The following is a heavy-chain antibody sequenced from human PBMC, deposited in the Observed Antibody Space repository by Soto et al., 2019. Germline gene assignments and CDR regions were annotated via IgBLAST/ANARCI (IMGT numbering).Heavy chain of an antibody. Sequence: QVQLVESGGGVVQPGTSLRVSCVGSGFTFRSYVIHWVRQPPGKGLEWVALTSYDGSDKYYDDSVRGRFTISRDNSRNTVDPQMDSLRLEDTALYYCARWGTTGGLDVWGQGTLVSVSS. V-gene: IGHV3-30*19. CDR2: TSYDGSDK. J-gene: IGHJ1*01. D-gene: IGHD3-16*01. CDR3: ARWGTTGGLDV. CDR1: GFTFRSYV.